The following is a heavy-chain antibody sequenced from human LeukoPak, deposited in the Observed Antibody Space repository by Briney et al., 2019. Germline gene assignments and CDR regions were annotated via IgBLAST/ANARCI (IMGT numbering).Heavy chain of an antibody. J-gene: IGHJ4*02. Sequence: GGSLRLSCAASGSTFSSYAMSWVRQAPGKGLEWVSAISGSGGSTYYADSVKGRFTISRDNSKNTLYLQMNSLRAEDTAVYYCADLYDSSGIFDYWGQGTLVTVSS. CDR2: ISGSGGST. CDR3: ADLYDSSGIFDY. CDR1: GSTFSSYA. D-gene: IGHD3-22*01. V-gene: IGHV3-23*01.